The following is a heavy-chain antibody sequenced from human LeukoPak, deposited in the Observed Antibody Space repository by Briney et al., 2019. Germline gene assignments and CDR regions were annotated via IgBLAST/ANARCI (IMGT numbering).Heavy chain of an antibody. V-gene: IGHV1-69*01. J-gene: IGHJ4*02. D-gene: IGHD2-8*01. CDR2: IIPIFGTA. CDR1: GGTFSSYA. Sequence: ASLKVSCKASGGTFSSYAISWVRQAPGQGLEWMGGIIPIFGTANYAQKFQGRVTITADESTSTAYMELSSLRSEDTAVYYCAREGIGYCTNGVCPDYWGQGTLVTVSS. CDR3: AREGIGYCTNGVCPDY.